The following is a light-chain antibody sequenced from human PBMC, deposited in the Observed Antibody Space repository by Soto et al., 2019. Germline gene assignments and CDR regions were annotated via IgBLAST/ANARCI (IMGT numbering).Light chain of an antibody. CDR3: QQYYSYPPT. V-gene: IGKV1-8*01. Sequence: AIRMTQSPSSFSASTGDSVTITCRASKGISSYLAWYQQKPGKAPKLLIYAASTLQSGVPSRFSGSGSGTDFTLTISCLQSEDFATYYCQQYYSYPPTFGQGTRLEIK. CDR2: AAS. CDR1: KGISSY. J-gene: IGKJ5*01.